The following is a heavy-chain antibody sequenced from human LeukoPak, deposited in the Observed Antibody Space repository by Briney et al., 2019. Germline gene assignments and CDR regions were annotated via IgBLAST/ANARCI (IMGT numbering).Heavy chain of an antibody. V-gene: IGHV1-8*03. CDR2: MNPNSGNT. J-gene: IGHJ5*02. CDR1: GYTFTSYD. CDR3: ARHQTNYYGSGSYYNP. D-gene: IGHD3-10*01. Sequence: GASVKVSCKASGYTFTSYDINWVRQATGRGLEWMGWMNPNSGNTGYAQKFQGRVTITRNTSISTAYMELSSLRSEDTAVYYCARHQTNYYGSGSYYNPWGQGTLVTVSS.